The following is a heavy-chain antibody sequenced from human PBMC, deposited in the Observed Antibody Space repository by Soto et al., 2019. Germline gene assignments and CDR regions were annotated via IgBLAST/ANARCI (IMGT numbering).Heavy chain of an antibody. D-gene: IGHD3-10*01. J-gene: IGHJ6*02. CDR1: GITVRNNY. CDR2: IYSGGSV. CDR3: VRINYYGSVSHYKPDYYYGLDV. Sequence: EVQLVDSGGGLIQPGGSLRLSCAASGITVRNNYISWVRQAPGKGLEWVSIIYSGGSVSYADSVKGRFAVSRDDSKNMVYLQMHSLSAEDTATYFCVRINYYGSVSHYKPDYYYGLDVWGQGTTVTVSS. V-gene: IGHV3-53*01.